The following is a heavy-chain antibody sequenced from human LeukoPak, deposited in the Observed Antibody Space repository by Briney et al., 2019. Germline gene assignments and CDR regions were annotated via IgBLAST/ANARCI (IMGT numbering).Heavy chain of an antibody. J-gene: IGHJ4*02. D-gene: IGHD3-22*01. V-gene: IGHV4-59*08. Sequence: SETLSLTCTVSGGSISSYYWSWIRQPPGKGLEWIGYIYYSGSTNYNPSLKSRVTISVDTSKNQFSLKLSSVTAADTAVYYCAGSYYYDSSGYSTSFDYWGQGTLVTVSS. CDR2: IYYSGST. CDR3: AGSYYYDSSGYSTSFDY. CDR1: GGSISSYY.